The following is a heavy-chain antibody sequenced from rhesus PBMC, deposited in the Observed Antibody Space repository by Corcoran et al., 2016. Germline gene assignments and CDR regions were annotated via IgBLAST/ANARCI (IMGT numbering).Heavy chain of an antibody. CDR1: GCSISRGYYY. V-gene: IGHV4-122*02. CDR2: IIYSGST. J-gene: IGHJ4*01. CDR3: ARSSGSYYFDY. D-gene: IGHD1-44*02. Sequence: QVQLPESGPGLVKPSETLSLTSAVSGCSISRGYYYWSWIRQPPGKGLEWIGYIIYSGSTSYNPSLKSRVTISRDTSKNQFSLRLSSVTAADTAVYYCARSSGSYYFDYWGQGVLVTVSS.